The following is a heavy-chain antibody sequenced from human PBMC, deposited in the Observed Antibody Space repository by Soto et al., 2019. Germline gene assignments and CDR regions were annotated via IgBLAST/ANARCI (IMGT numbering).Heavy chain of an antibody. V-gene: IGHV3-48*01. CDR3: ARDGRHIVVVTAIQLNFPDY. Sequence: GGSLRLSCAASGFTFSSYSMNWVRQAPGKGLEWVSYISSSSSTIYYADSVKGRFTISRDNAKNSLYLQMNSLRAEDTAVYYCARDGRHIVVVTAIQLNFPDYWGQGTLVTVSS. CDR1: GFTFSSYS. J-gene: IGHJ4*02. D-gene: IGHD2-21*02. CDR2: ISSSSSTI.